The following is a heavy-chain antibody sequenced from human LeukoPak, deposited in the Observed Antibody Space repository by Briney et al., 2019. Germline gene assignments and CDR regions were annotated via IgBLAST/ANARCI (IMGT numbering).Heavy chain of an antibody. CDR1: GGSISSSSYY. V-gene: IGHV4-39*01. CDR3: ARTYYDILTGYYGFGY. J-gene: IGHJ4*02. CDR2: IYYSGST. Sequence: SETLSLTCTVSGGSISSSSYYWGWIRQPPGKGLEWIGSIYYSGSTYYTPSLASRVIISVDTSKNQFSLKLRSVTAADTAVYYCARTYYDILTGYYGFGYWGQGTLVTVSS. D-gene: IGHD3-9*01.